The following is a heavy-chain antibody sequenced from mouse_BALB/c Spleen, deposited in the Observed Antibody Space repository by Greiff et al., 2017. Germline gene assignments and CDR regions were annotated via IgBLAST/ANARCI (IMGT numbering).Heavy chain of an antibody. CDR1: GFTFSSYA. CDR3: ARVELRLRAMDY. J-gene: IGHJ4*01. CDR2: ISSGGSYT. Sequence: EVQLVESGGGLVQPKGSLKLSCAASGFTFSSYAMSWVRQSPEKRLEWVAEISSGGSYTYYPDTVTGRFTISRDNAKNTLYLKMSSLRSEDTAMYYCARVELRLRAMDYWGQGTSVTVSS. V-gene: IGHV5-9-4*01. D-gene: IGHD1-2*01.